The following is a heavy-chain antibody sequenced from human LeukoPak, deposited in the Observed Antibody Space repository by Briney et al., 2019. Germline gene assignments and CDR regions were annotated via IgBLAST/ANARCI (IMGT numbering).Heavy chain of an antibody. CDR3: AKGPSVTTYYFDP. CDR2: ISWDGGST. D-gene: IGHD4-11*01. Sequence: GGSLRLSCAASGFTFDDYTMHWVRQAPGKGLEWVSLISWDGGSTFYADSVKGRFTISRDNYKNSLYLQMNSLRTEDTALYYCAKGPSVTTYYFDPWGQGTLVTVSS. V-gene: IGHV3-43*01. J-gene: IGHJ4*02. CDR1: GFTFDDYT.